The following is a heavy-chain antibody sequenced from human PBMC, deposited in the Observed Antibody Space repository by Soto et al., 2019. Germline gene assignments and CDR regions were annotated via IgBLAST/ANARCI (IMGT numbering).Heavy chain of an antibody. Sequence: SETLSLTCTVSGYSISSGYYWGWIRQPPGKGLEWIGSIYHSGSTYYNPSLKSRVTISVDTSKNQFSLKLSSVTAADTAVYYCARGGIVVVPAAHRPVDYWGQGTLVTVSS. CDR3: ARGGIVVVPAAHRPVDY. V-gene: IGHV4-38-2*02. CDR1: GYSISSGYY. D-gene: IGHD2-2*01. CDR2: IYHSGST. J-gene: IGHJ4*02.